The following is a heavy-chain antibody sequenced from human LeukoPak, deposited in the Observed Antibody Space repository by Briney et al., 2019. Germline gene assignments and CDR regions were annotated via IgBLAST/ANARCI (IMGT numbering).Heavy chain of an antibody. CDR3: ARDLLYRFQH. D-gene: IGHD2-2*02. CDR2: IYSGGST. Sequence: PGGSLRLSCAASGFTVSSNYMSWVRQAPGKGLEWVSVIYSGGSTYCADSVKGRFTISRDNSKNTLYLQMNSLRAEDTAVYYCARDLLYRFQHWGQGTLVTVSS. V-gene: IGHV3-66*01. J-gene: IGHJ1*01. CDR1: GFTVSSNY.